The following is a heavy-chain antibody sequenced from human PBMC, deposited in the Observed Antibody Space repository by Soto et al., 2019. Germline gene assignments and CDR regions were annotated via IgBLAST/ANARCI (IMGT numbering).Heavy chain of an antibody. CDR1: GFTFSSYW. CDR2: INSDGSNT. CDR3: VRGVNWFDP. Sequence: PGGSLRLSCAASGFTFSSYWMHWVRQAPGKGLVCVSRINSDGSNTNYADSVKGRFTISRDNAKNTLYLQMNSLRAEDTAVYYCVRGVNWFDPWGKGILVTVSS. V-gene: IGHV3-74*01. J-gene: IGHJ5*02.